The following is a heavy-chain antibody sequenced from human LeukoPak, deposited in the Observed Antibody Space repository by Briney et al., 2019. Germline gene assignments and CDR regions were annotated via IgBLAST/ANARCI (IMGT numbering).Heavy chain of an antibody. D-gene: IGHD3-10*01. J-gene: IGHJ4*02. CDR1: GFTFSSYA. V-gene: IGHV3-23*01. CDR2: ISGSGGST. Sequence: PGGSLRLSCAASGFTFSSYAMSWVRQAPGKGLEWVSVISGSGGSTYYADPVKGRFTISRDNSKNTLYLQMNSLRAEDTAVYYCVQKGDGSGRMGGAYFDYWGQGTLVTVSS. CDR3: VQKGDGSGRMGGAYFDY.